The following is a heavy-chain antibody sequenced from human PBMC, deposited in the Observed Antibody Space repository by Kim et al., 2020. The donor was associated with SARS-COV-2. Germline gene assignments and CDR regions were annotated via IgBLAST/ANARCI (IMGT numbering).Heavy chain of an antibody. J-gene: IGHJ4*02. Sequence: YAQMLQGRVTMTTDTSTSTSYMELRSLRSDDTAVYYCARDDIVAKGVFDYWGQGTLVTVSS. V-gene: IGHV1-18*01. CDR3: ARDDIVAKGVFDY. D-gene: IGHD5-12*01.